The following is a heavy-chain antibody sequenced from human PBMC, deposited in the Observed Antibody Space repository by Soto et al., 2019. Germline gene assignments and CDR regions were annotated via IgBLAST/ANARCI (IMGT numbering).Heavy chain of an antibody. J-gene: IGHJ6*02. Sequence: GGSLRLSCAASGFTFSSYGMHWVRQAPGKGLEWVAVISYDGSNKYYADSVKGRFTISRDNSKNTLYLQMNSLRAEDTAVYYCEKDYEEPGYYYYYGMDVWGQGTTVTVSS. CDR2: ISYDGSNK. CDR1: GFTFSSYG. CDR3: EKDYEEPGYYYYYGMDV. V-gene: IGHV3-30*18. D-gene: IGHD3-3*01.